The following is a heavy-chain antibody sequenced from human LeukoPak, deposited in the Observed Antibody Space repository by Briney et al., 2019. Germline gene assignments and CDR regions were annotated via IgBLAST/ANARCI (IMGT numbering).Heavy chain of an antibody. D-gene: IGHD3-22*01. CDR3: ARPDYDSSGSYYDNWFDP. CDR1: GGSISSTSWY. CDR2: IYYSGSI. J-gene: IGHJ5*02. V-gene: IGHV4-39*01. Sequence: SETLSLTCTVSGGSISSTSWYWGWIRQPPGKGLEWIGSIYYSGSINYNPSLKSRVTMSVDTSKNQFSLKLSSVTAADTAVYYCARPDYDSSGSYYDNWFDPWGQGTLVTVSS.